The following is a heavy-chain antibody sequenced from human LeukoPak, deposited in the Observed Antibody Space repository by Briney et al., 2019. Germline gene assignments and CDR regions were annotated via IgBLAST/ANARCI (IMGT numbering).Heavy chain of an antibody. D-gene: IGHD6-19*01. V-gene: IGHV3-30*04. CDR2: ISYDGSNK. J-gene: IGHJ4*02. Sequence: GRSLRLSCAASGFTFSSYAMHWVRQAPGKGLERVAVISYDGSNKYYADSVKGRFTISRDNSKNTLYLQMNSLRAEDTAVYYCARVRYSSGHYHDYWGQGTLVTVSS. CDR1: GFTFSSYA. CDR3: ARVRYSSGHYHDY.